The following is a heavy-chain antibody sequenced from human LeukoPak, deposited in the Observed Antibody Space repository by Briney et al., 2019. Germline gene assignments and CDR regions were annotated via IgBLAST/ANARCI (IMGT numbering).Heavy chain of an antibody. V-gene: IGHV3-53*01. CDR1: GFTVSTDF. Sequence: GGSLRLSCAASGFTVSTDFMKWVRQAPGKGLEWVSMTQSGDRTYYAASVEGRFTISRDTSKNTLYLQMNSLRAEDTAVYYCANRGFWGQGTLVTVSS. CDR2: TQSGDRT. CDR3: ANRGF. J-gene: IGHJ4*02.